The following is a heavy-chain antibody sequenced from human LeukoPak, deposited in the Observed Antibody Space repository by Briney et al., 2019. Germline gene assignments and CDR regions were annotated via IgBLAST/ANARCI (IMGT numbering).Heavy chain of an antibody. CDR2: INPNSGGT. D-gene: IGHD6-13*01. J-gene: IGHJ6*02. V-gene: IGHV1-2*02. CDR1: GYTFTGYY. CDR3: ARDSSSWGNYGMDV. Sequence: GASVKVSCKASGYTFTGYYVHWVRQAPGQGLEWMGWINPNSGGTNYAQKFQGRVTMTRDTSISTAYMELSRLRSDDTAVYYCARDSSSWGNYGMDVWGQGTTVTVSS.